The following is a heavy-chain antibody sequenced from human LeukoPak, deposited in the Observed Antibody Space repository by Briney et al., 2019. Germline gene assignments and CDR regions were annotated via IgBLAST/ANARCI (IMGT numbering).Heavy chain of an antibody. CDR1: GGSFSGYY. D-gene: IGHD2-2*01. CDR3: ARADDIVVVPAAYFDY. Sequence: PSETLSLTCAVYGGSFSGYYWSWIRQPPGKGLEWIGEINHSGSTNYNPSLKSRVTISVDTSKNQFPLKLSSVTAADTAVYYCARADDIVVVPAAYFDYWGQGTLVTVSS. CDR2: INHSGST. J-gene: IGHJ4*02. V-gene: IGHV4-34*01.